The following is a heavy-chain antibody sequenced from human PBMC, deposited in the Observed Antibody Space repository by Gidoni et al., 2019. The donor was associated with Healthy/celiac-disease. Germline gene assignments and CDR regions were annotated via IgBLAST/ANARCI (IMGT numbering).Heavy chain of an antibody. Sequence: QVQLVESGGGVVQPGRSRRLSCAASGFTFSSYGMHWVRQAPGKGLEWVAVISYDGSNKYYAASVKGRFTSSRDNSKNTLYLQMNSLIAEDTAVYYCAKDLVGRIAARPPLYRWGQGTLVTVSS. CDR3: AKDLVGRIAARPPLYR. D-gene: IGHD6-6*01. V-gene: IGHV3-30*18. CDR1: GFTFSSYG. CDR2: ISYDGSNK. J-gene: IGHJ4*02.